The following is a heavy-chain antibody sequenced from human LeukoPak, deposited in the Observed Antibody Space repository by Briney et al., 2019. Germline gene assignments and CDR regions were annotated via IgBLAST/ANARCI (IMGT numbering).Heavy chain of an antibody. J-gene: IGHJ4*02. CDR2: INAGNGNT. V-gene: IGHV1-3*01. D-gene: IGHD1-26*01. Sequence: ASVKVSCKASGGTFSSYAISWVRQAPGQRLEWMGWINAGNGNTKYSQKFQGRVTITRDTSASTAYMELSSLRSEDTAVYYCARDLGGELPDYWGQGTLVTVSS. CDR3: ARDLGGELPDY. CDR1: GGTFSSYA.